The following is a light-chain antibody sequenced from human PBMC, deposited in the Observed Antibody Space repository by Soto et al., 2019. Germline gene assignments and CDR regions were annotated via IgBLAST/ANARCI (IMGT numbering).Light chain of an antibody. V-gene: IGKV3-15*01. CDR2: GTS. Sequence: IVMTQSPATLSVSPGERATLSCRASQSIGGSLAWYQQKPGQAPRLLFYGTSNRATGVSPRFSGSGSGTNFTLTITSLQSEDFAVYYCQQYANWWAFGQGTKVEMK. CDR1: QSIGGS. CDR3: QQYANWWA. J-gene: IGKJ1*01.